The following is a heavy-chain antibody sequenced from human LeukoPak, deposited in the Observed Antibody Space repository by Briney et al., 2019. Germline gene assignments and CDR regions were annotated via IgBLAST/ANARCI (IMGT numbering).Heavy chain of an antibody. CDR3: AKDFYDFWSGLTDY. CDR1: GFTFSSYG. D-gene: IGHD3-3*01. V-gene: IGHV3-30*18. J-gene: IGHJ4*02. CDR2: ISYDGSNK. Sequence: PGESLRLSCAASGFTFSSYGMHWVRQAPGKGLEWVAVISYDGSNKHYADSVKGRFTISRDNSKNTLYLQMNSLRAEDTAVYYCAKDFYDFWSGLTDYWGQGTLVTVSS.